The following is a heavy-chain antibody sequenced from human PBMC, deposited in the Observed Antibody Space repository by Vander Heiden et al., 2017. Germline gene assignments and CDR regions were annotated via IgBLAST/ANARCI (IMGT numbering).Heavy chain of an antibody. Sequence: AASGFTFSSYAMHWVRQAPGKGLEWVAVISYDGSNKYYADSVKGRFTISRDNSKNTLYLQMNSLRAEDTAVYYCAREGYYYGSGSSFDYWAREPWSPSPQ. CDR3: AREGYYYGSGSSFDY. D-gene: IGHD3-10*01. V-gene: IGHV3-30-3*01. CDR1: GFTFSSYA. CDR2: ISYDGSNK. J-gene: IGHJ4*02.